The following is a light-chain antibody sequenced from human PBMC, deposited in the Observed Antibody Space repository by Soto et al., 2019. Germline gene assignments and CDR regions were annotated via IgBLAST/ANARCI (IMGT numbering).Light chain of an antibody. J-gene: IGLJ2*01. CDR1: SNDVGGYNF. CDR3: CSYAGIYTVL. CDR2: DVS. Sequence: QSALTQPRSVSGSPGQSVTISCTGTSNDVGGYNFVSWYRQPPGKAPKLMIFDVSKRPSGVPDRFSGSKSDNTASLTISGLQAEDEADYYCCSYAGIYTVLFGGGTKVTV. V-gene: IGLV2-11*01.